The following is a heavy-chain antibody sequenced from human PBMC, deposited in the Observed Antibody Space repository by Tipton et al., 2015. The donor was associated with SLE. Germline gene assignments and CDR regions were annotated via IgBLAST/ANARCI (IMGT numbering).Heavy chain of an antibody. CDR1: GGSISSNY. Sequence: LRLSCSVSGGSISSNYWIWIRQPPGKGLEWIGYISYNGGTNYNPSLKSRVAISIDTSKNQFSLKLSSVTAADTAVYYCARHDRNFDLDAFDVWGQGTMVTVSS. CDR3: ARHDRNFDLDAFDV. CDR2: ISYNGGT. V-gene: IGHV4-59*01. J-gene: IGHJ3*01. D-gene: IGHD3-9*01.